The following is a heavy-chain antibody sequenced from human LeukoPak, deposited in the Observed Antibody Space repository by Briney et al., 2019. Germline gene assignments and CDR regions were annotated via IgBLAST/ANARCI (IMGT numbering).Heavy chain of an antibody. D-gene: IGHD4-11*01. CDR2: ISSSSSYI. J-gene: IGHJ3*02. V-gene: IGHV3-21*01. Sequence: GGSLRLSCAASGFTFSSYSMNWVRQAPGKGLEWVSSISSSSSYIYYVETVKGRFTISRDNARNSLYLQMNSLRAEDTAVYYCARGYSNYGYAFDIWGQGTMVTVSS. CDR3: ARGYSNYGYAFDI. CDR1: GFTFSSYS.